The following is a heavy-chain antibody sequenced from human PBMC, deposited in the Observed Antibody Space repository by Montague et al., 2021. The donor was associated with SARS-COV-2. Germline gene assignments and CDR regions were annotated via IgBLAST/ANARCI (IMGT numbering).Heavy chain of an antibody. CDR3: ARQGDQLLLEYWFDP. D-gene: IGHD2-2*01. CDR2: IYYSGST. J-gene: IGHJ5*02. Sequence: SETLSLTCTVSGGSISSSSYYWGWIRQPPGKGLEWIGSIYYSGSTCYNPSLKSRVTISVDTSKNQFSLKLSSVTAADTAVYYCARQGDQLLLEYWFDPWGQGTLVTVSS. V-gene: IGHV4-39*01. CDR1: GGSISSSSYY.